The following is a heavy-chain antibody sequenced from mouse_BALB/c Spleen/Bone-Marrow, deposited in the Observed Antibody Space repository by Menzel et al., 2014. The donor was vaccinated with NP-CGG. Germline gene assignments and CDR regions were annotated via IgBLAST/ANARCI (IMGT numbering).Heavy chain of an antibody. CDR3: ARDDYCRGY. CDR1: GFTFTDYY. V-gene: IGHV7-3*02. Sequence: EVKLVESGGGLVQPGGSLRLSCATSGFTFTDYYMSWVRQPPGKALEWLGFIRNKANGYTTEYSASVKGRFTISRDNSQSIPYLQMNPLRAEDSAPYYCARDDYCRGYWGQGTTLTVSS. J-gene: IGHJ2*01. CDR2: IRNKANGYTT. D-gene: IGHD1-1*01.